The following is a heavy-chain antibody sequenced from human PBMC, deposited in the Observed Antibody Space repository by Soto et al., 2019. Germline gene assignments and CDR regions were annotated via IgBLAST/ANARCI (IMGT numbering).Heavy chain of an antibody. J-gene: IGHJ4*02. CDR2: ISYDGSNK. CDR1: GFTFSSYG. D-gene: IGHD4-17*01. Sequence: GGSLRLSCAASGFTFSSYGMHWVRQAPGKGLEWVAVISYDGSNKYYADSVKGRFTISRDNSKNTLYLQMNSLRAEDTAVYYCAKGVYGDYESYFDYWGQGTLVTVSS. V-gene: IGHV3-30*18. CDR3: AKGVYGDYESYFDY.